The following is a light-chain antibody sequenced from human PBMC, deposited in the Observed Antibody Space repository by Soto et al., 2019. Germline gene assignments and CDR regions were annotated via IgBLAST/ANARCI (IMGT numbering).Light chain of an antibody. Sequence: DIVMTQSPDSLAVSLGERATINCKSSQSVLYSSNNKNYLAWYQQKPGQPPKLLIYWASTRESGLPDRFSGSGSGTDFALTISTLQAEDVAVYYCQQYYATPPYTFGQGTKVEIK. V-gene: IGKV4-1*01. CDR1: QSVLYSSNNKNY. CDR3: QQYYATPPYT. J-gene: IGKJ2*01. CDR2: WAS.